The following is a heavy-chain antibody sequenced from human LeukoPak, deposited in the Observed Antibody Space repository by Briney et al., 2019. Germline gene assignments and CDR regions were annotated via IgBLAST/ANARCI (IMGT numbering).Heavy chain of an antibody. CDR3: ARDLHYYDSSGYSDY. Sequence: ASVKVSCKASGYTFTGYYMHWVRQAPGQGLEWMGWINPNSGGTIYAQKFQGRVTMTRDTSISTAYMELSRLRSDDTAVYYCARDLHYYDSSGYSDYWGQGTLVTVSS. CDR1: GYTFTGYY. D-gene: IGHD3-22*01. J-gene: IGHJ4*02. V-gene: IGHV1-2*02. CDR2: INPNSGGT.